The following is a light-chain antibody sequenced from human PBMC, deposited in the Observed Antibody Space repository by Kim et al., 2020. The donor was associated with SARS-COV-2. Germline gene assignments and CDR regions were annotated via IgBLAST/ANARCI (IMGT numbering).Light chain of an antibody. Sequence: VSPGERATLSARASQSVSSSLACDPQKPGQAPRHLIYGASTRATGIPARFSGIGSGTEFTLTISSLLSEYFAVYYCQQYNNWHRTFGQGTKVDIK. CDR3: QQYNNWHRT. J-gene: IGKJ1*01. CDR2: GAS. V-gene: IGKV3-15*01. CDR1: QSVSSS.